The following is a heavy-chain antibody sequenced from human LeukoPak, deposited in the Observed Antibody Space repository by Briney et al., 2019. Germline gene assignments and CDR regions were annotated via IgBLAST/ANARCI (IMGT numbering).Heavy chain of an antibody. CDR3: AKGSSAYYYDY. V-gene: IGHV3-23*01. J-gene: IGHJ4*02. CDR2: VTKTGGAT. Sequence: GGSLRLSCAASGFTFSTYSMSWVRQAPGKGLEWVSTVTKTGGATYYVDSVKGRFTISRDNSKNMLFLQMESLRAEDTAVYYCAKGSSAYYYDYWGQGTLVTVSS. CDR1: GFTFSTYS. D-gene: IGHD3-22*01.